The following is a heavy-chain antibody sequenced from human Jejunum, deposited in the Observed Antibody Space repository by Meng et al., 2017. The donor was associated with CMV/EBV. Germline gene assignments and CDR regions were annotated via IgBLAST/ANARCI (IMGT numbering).Heavy chain of an antibody. D-gene: IGHD3-10*01. CDR3: AKEVFGRSFFDY. CDR1: GFSFSTYG. J-gene: IGHJ4*02. Sequence: QVQLGGAGGVVVPAGGSLDFSCAASGFSFSTYGMHWVRQAPGKGLEWVAFIQSDGSNEYYADSLKGRFTISRDNSKNTLSLQMNSLRPDDTAVYYCAKEVFGRSFFDYWGLGTLVTVSS. CDR2: IQSDGSNE. V-gene: IGHV3-30*02.